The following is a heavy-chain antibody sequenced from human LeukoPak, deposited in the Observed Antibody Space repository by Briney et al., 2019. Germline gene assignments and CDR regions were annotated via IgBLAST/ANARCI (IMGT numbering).Heavy chain of an antibody. D-gene: IGHD3-22*01. J-gene: IGHJ3*02. V-gene: IGHV4-38-2*02. CDR3: AREGITMIKAPVAFDI. Sequence: NASETLSLTCTVSGYSISSGYYWGWIRQPPGKGMEWIGSIYHSGSTYYNPSLKSRVTISIDTSKNHFSLKLSSVTAADTAVYYCAREGITMIKAPVAFDIWGQGTMVTVSS. CDR1: GYSISSGYY. CDR2: IYHSGST.